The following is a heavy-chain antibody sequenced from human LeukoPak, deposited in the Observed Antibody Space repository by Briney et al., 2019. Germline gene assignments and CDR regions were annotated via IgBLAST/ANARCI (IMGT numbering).Heavy chain of an antibody. D-gene: IGHD6-19*01. V-gene: IGHV3-21*01. J-gene: IGHJ4*02. Sequence: GGSLRLSCVVSGFTFSRYSMNWVRQAPGKGLEWVSSISSSSSYISYADSMKGRFTISRDNAKNSLYLQMNSLRAEDTAVYYCARDAADLAVAFDYWGQGTLVTVSS. CDR2: ISSSSSYI. CDR3: ARDAADLAVAFDY. CDR1: GFTFSRYS.